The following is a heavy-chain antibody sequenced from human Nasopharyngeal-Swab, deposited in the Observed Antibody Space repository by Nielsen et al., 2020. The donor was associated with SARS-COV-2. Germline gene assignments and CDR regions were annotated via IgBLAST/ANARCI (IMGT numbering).Heavy chain of an antibody. J-gene: IGHJ4*02. Sequence: GESLKISCAASGFTFSSYWMHWVRQASGKGLEWVGRIRSKTNNYATAYGASVKGRFTISRDDSNNMAYLQMNSLKSEDTAVYHCARKYDSSGHQFDWGQGTLVTVSS. D-gene: IGHD3-22*01. CDR1: GFTFSSYW. CDR2: IRSKTNNYAT. CDR3: ARKYDSSGHQFD. V-gene: IGHV3-73*01.